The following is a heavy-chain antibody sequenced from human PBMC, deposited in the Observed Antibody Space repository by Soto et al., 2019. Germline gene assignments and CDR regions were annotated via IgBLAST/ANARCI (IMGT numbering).Heavy chain of an antibody. CDR3: ARDRYDSSGYVIIDAFDI. V-gene: IGHV4-4*02. Sequence: QVQLQESGPGLVKPSGTLSLTCAVSGGSISSSNWWSWVRQPPGKGLEWIGEIYHSGSTNYNPSLKSRVTISVDKSKNQFSLKLSSLTAADTAVYYCARDRYDSSGYVIIDAFDIWGQGTMVTVSS. CDR2: IYHSGST. J-gene: IGHJ3*02. D-gene: IGHD3-22*01. CDR1: GGSISSSNW.